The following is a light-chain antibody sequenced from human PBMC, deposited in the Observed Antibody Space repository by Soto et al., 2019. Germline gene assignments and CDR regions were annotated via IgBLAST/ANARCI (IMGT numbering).Light chain of an antibody. V-gene: IGLV4-69*01. J-gene: IGLJ2*01. Sequence: QAVVTQSPSASASLGASVKLTCTLSSGHSTYAIAWHQQQPEKGPRYLMKFNSDGSHSKGDGIPDRFSGSSSGAERYLTISSLQSEDEADYYCQTWGTGTVVFGGGTKVTVL. CDR2: FNSDGSH. CDR3: QTWGTGTVV. CDR1: SGHSTYA.